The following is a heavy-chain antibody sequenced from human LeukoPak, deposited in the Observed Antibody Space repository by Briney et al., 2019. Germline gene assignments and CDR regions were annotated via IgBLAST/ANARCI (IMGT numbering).Heavy chain of an antibody. CDR3: ATSHPRGGMELDYYYYMDV. J-gene: IGHJ6*03. CDR1: GYTLTELS. CDR2: FDPEDGET. Sequence: ASVKVSCKVSGYTLTELSMHWVRQAPGKGLEWMGGFDPEDGETIYAQKFQGRVTMTEDTSTDTAYMELSSLRSEDTVVYYCATSHPRGGMELDYYYYMDVWGKGTTVTVSS. V-gene: IGHV1-24*01. D-gene: IGHD4-23*01.